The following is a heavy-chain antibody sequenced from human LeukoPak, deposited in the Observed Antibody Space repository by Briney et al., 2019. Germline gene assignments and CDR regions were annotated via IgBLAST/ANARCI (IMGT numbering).Heavy chain of an antibody. J-gene: IGHJ4*02. CDR3: AREYYYDSSGYGGD. V-gene: IGHV3-66*01. CDR1: GFTVSSNY. CDR2: IYSGGST. Sequence: GGSLRLSCAASGFTVSSNYMSWVRQAPGKGLEWVSVIYSGGSTYYADSVKGRFTIPRDNSKNTLYLQMNSLRAEDTAVYYCAREYYYDSSGYGGDWGQGTLVTVSS. D-gene: IGHD3-22*01.